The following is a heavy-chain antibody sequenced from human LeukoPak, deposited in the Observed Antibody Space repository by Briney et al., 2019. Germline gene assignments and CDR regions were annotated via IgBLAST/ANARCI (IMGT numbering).Heavy chain of an antibody. CDR1: GYTFTGYY. Sequence: ASVKVSCKASGYTFTGYYIHWVRQAPGQGLEWMGWINPNSGGTNYAPKFQGRVTMTRDTSISTSFLELGRLTSADTVVYYCTRDSSGDPMNAFDIWGQGTMVTVSA. CDR3: TRDSSGDPMNAFDI. J-gene: IGHJ3*02. D-gene: IGHD5-12*01. CDR2: INPNSGGT. V-gene: IGHV1-2*02.